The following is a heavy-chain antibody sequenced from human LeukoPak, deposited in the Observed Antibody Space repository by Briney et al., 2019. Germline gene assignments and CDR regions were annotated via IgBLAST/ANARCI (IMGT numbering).Heavy chain of an antibody. D-gene: IGHD3-3*01. V-gene: IGHV3-21*01. J-gene: IGHJ3*02. Sequence: PGGSLRLSCAASGFTFSSYSMNWVRQAPGKGLEWVSSISSSSSYIYYADSVKGRFTISRDNAKNSLYLQMNSLRAEDTAVYYCAGQGAYYDFWSGPRQGAFDIWGQGTMVTVSS. CDR2: ISSSSSYI. CDR3: AGQGAYYDFWSGPRQGAFDI. CDR1: GFTFSSYS.